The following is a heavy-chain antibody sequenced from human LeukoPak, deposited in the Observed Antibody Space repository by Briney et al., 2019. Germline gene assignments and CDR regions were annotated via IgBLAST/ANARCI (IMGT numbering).Heavy chain of an antibody. CDR1: GYTFTGYY. V-gene: IGHV1-2*02. CDR3: ARGGFRPYYYDSSGGIPGDY. D-gene: IGHD3-22*01. Sequence: ASVKVSCKASGYTFTGYYMHWVRQAPGQGLEWMGWINPNSGGTNYARKFQGRVTMTRDTSISTAYMELSRLRSDDTAVYYCARGGFRPYYYDSSGGIPGDYWGQGTLVTVSS. J-gene: IGHJ4*02. CDR2: INPNSGGT.